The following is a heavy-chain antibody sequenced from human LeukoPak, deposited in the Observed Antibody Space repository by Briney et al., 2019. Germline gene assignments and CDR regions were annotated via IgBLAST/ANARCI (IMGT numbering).Heavy chain of an antibody. CDR1: GFTFSSYA. D-gene: IGHD3-9*01. CDR2: ISGSGGST. J-gene: IGHJ4*02. CDR3: AKDERYYQTIDY. Sequence: GESLRLSCAASGFTFSSYAMSWVRQAPGKGLEWVSAISGSGGSTYYADSVKGRFTISRDNSKNTLYLQMNSLRAVDTAVYYCAKDERYYQTIDYWGQGTLVTVSS. V-gene: IGHV3-23*01.